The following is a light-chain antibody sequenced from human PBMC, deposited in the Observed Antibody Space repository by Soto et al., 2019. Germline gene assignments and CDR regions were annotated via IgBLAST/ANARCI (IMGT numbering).Light chain of an antibody. CDR1: SSDVGGYNY. Sequence: QSALTQPASVSGSPGQSITLSCTGTSSDVGGYNYVSWYQQHPGKAPKLMIYDVSNRPSGVSNRFSGSKSGNTASLTISGLQAEDEDDYYCSSYTSSSPVVFGGGTKVTVL. V-gene: IGLV2-14*01. CDR2: DVS. J-gene: IGLJ2*01. CDR3: SSYTSSSPVV.